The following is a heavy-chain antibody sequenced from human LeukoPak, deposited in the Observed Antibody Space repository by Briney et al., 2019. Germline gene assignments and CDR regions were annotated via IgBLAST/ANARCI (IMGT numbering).Heavy chain of an antibody. CDR1: GFTFDDYA. CDR2: ISWNSGAI. Sequence: SLRPSCAASGFTFDDYAMHWVRQAPGKGLEWVSGISWNSGAIGSAGSVKGRFTISRNNAENSLYLQMNSLRPDDTALYYCARSGSSSHPPDYWGQGILVTVSS. V-gene: IGHV3-9*01. J-gene: IGHJ4*02. CDR3: ARSGSSSHPPDY. D-gene: IGHD6-13*01.